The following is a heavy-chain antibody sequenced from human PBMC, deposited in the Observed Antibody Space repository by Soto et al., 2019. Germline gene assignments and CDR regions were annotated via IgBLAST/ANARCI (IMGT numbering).Heavy chain of an antibody. CDR1: GFTFSSYA. Sequence: QVQLVESGGGVVQPGRSLRLSCAASGFTFSSYAMHWVRQAPGKGLEWVAVISYDGSNKYYADSVKGRFTISRDNSKNTLYLQRTSLRAEDTAVYYCARASNGWYYDYWGQGTLVTVSS. J-gene: IGHJ4*02. CDR3: ARASNGWYYDY. D-gene: IGHD6-19*01. CDR2: ISYDGSNK. V-gene: IGHV3-30-3*01.